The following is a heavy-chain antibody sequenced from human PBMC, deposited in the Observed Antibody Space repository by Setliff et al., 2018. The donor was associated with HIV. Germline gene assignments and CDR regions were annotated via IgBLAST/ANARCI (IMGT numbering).Heavy chain of an antibody. J-gene: IGHJ3*01. CDR1: GRSFSGYY. D-gene: IGHD7-27*01. CDR2: INHSGGT. Sequence: SETLSLTCAVYGRSFSGYYWNWIRQSLGKGLEWIGEINHSGGTNYNPSLKSRVTMSIDTSKNQFSLNVSSVTAADTAVYYCARGWGHDGFDFWGQGTMVTVSS. CDR3: ARGWGHDGFDF. V-gene: IGHV4-34*01.